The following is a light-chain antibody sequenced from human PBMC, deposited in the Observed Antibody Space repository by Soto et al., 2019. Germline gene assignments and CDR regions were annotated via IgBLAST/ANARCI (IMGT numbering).Light chain of an antibody. CDR1: SSDVGGYNY. CDR3: TSYTSSSTLVV. Sequence: QSALTQPASVSGSPGQSITISCTGTSSDVGGYNYVSWYQQHSGKAPKLMIYEVSSRPSGVSDRFSGSKSGNTASLTISGLQAEDEGDYYCTSYTSSSTLVVFGGGTKLTVL. CDR2: EVS. J-gene: IGLJ2*01. V-gene: IGLV2-14*01.